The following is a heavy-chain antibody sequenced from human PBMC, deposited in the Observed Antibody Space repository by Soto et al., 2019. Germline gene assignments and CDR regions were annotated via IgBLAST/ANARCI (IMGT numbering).Heavy chain of an antibody. CDR3: ALYSLSSYGMDV. CDR1: GGTFSSYA. CDR2: IIPIFGTA. Sequence: VASVKVSCKASGGTFSSYAISWVQQAPGQGLEWMGGIIPIFGTANYAQKFQGRVTITADESTSTAYMELSSLRSEDTAVYYCALYSLSSYGMDVWGQGTTVTVSS. D-gene: IGHD3-16*01. V-gene: IGHV1-69*13. J-gene: IGHJ6*02.